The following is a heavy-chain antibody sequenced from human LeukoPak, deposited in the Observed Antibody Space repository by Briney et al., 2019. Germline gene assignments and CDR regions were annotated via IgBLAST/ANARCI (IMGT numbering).Heavy chain of an antibody. CDR1: GFSVSTSY. CDR3: ARGTLDN. V-gene: IGHV3-53*01. CDR2: IYSDGST. D-gene: IGHD3/OR15-3a*01. Sequence: GGSLRLSCAAAGFSVSTSYINWVRQAPGKGLEWVSVIYSDGSTKYADSVKARSTISRDNSKNMVYLQMKSLRVEDTAVYYCARGTLDNWGQGTLVTVSS. J-gene: IGHJ4*02.